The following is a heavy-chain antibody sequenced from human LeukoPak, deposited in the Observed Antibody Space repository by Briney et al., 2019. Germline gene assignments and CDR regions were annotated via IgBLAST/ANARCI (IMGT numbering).Heavy chain of an antibody. D-gene: IGHD3-22*01. CDR3: ARFSSYDSSGYYPHAFDI. J-gene: IGHJ3*02. CDR2: IKGDGSST. CDR1: AFTFNNYW. Sequence: GGSLRLSCVASAFTFNNYWMHWVRQAPGKGLVWVSRIKGDGSSTNYADSVRGRFTISRDNAKNTVYLQMNSLRAEDTAVYYCARFSSYDSSGYYPHAFDIWGQGTMVTVSS. V-gene: IGHV3-74*01.